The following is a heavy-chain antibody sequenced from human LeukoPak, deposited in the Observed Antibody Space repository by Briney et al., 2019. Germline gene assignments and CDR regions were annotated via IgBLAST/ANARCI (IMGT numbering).Heavy chain of an antibody. CDR2: MNPNSGNT. J-gene: IGHJ3*02. D-gene: IGHD3-9*01. CDR1: GYTFSNYD. CDR3: ARGPGRAILTGYFWGRSTLVHAFDI. V-gene: IGHV1-8*02. Sequence: ASVKVSCKASGYTFSNYDINWVRQATGQGLEWMGWMNPNSGNTGYAQKFQGRVTMTRNTSISTAYMELSSLRSEDTAVYYCARGPGRAILTGYFWGRSTLVHAFDIWGQGTMVTVSS.